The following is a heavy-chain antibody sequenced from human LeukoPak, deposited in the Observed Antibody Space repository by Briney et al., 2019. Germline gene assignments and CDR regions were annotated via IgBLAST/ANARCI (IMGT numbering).Heavy chain of an antibody. CDR3: AKESVLMVYAIGGGFDY. V-gene: IGHV3-30*18. Sequence: PGGSLRLSCAASGFTFSSYGMHWVRQAPGKGLEWVAVISYDGSNKYYADSVKGRSTISRDNSKNTLYLQMNSLRAEDTAVYYCAKESVLMVYAIGGGFDYWGQGTLVTVSS. CDR2: ISYDGSNK. CDR1: GFTFSSYG. D-gene: IGHD2-8*01. J-gene: IGHJ4*02.